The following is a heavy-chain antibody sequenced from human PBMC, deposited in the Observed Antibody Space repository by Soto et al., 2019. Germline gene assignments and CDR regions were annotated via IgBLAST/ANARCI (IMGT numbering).Heavy chain of an antibody. CDR2: INHSGNT. Sequence: LSLTCTVYGGSFSTYYWSWIRQPPGKGLEWIGEINHSGNTNYNPSLMGRVTMSFDTSKNQFSLKLSSVTAADTAVYYCTGPYPYYFDSWGQGTLVTVSS. V-gene: IGHV4-34*01. CDR3: TGPYPYYFDS. CDR1: GGSFSTYY. J-gene: IGHJ4*02.